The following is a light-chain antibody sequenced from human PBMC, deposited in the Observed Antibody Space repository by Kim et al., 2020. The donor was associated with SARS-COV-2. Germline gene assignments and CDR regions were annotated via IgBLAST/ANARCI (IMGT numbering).Light chain of an antibody. CDR3: GVDHGSGSNFVYA. V-gene: IGLV9-49*01. Sequence: QLVLTQPPSASASLGASVTLTCTLSSGDRHYKVDWYQQRPGKGPRFVMRVGTGGIVGSKGDGIPDRFSVLGSGLNRYLTIKNLQEEDESDYHCGVDHGSGSNFVYAFGGGTQLTVL. CDR2: VGTGGIVG. CDR1: SGDRHYK. J-gene: IGLJ3*02.